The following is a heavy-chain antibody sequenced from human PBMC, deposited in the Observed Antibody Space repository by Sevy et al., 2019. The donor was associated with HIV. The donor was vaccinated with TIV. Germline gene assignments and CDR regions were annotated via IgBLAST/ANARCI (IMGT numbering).Heavy chain of an antibody. CDR2: IKQDGSEI. V-gene: IGHV3-7*01. D-gene: IGHD1-26*01. CDR1: GFTFSSNW. Sequence: GGSLRLSCAASGFTFSSNWMSWVRQAPGKGLEWVANIKQDGSEIYYVDSVKGRFTISRDNAKNSLYLQMSSLRAEDTAVYYCARERGISFIVGATTRAFDIWGQGTMVTVSS. J-gene: IGHJ3*02. CDR3: ARERGISFIVGATTRAFDI.